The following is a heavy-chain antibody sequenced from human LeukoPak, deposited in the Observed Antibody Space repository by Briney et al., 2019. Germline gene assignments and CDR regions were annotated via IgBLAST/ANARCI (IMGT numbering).Heavy chain of an antibody. CDR1: GGSINSYY. D-gene: IGHD3-22*01. V-gene: IGHV4-59*01. CDR3: ARDHSSGYNDY. J-gene: IGHJ4*02. CDR2: IHYSGST. Sequence: SETLSLTCAVSGGSINSYYWTCIRQPPGKALEWIGYIHYSGSTNYNPSLKSRVTISVDTSKNQFSLKLSSVTAADTAVYYCARDHSSGYNDYWGQGTLVTVSS.